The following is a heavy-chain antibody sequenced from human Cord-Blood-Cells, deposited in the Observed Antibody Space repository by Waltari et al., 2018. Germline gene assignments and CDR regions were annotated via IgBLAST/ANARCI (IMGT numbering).Heavy chain of an antibody. V-gene: IGHV4-39*01. D-gene: IGHD1-20*01. CDR1: VGSISRSSYY. CDR3: ARQDNWNYFDY. CDR2: IYYSGST. Sequence: QLQLQESGPGLVKPSETLSLTCTVSVGSISRSSYYCVWIRQPPGKGLEWIGSIYYSGSTYYNPSLKSRVTISVDTSKNQFSLKLGSVTAADTAVYYCARQDNWNYFDYWGQGTLVTVSS. J-gene: IGHJ4*02.